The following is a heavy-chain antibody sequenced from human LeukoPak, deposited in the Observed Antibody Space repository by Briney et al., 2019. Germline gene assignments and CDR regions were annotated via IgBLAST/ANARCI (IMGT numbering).Heavy chain of an antibody. CDR3: ARSNYCSRTSCYVYGLDV. V-gene: IGHV4-59*08. D-gene: IGHD2-2*01. CDR1: GGSINSYY. Sequence: PSETLSLTCTVSGGSINSYYWNWIRQPPGKGLEWIGNIYYSGSTNFNPSLRSRVTISVDTSKNQFSLKLSSVTAADTAVYYCARSNYCSRTSCYVYGLDVWGQGTTVTVS. J-gene: IGHJ6*02. CDR2: IYYSGST.